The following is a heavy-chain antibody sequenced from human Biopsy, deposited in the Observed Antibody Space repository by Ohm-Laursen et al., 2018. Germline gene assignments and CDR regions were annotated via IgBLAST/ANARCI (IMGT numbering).Heavy chain of an antibody. V-gene: IGHV4-59*01. J-gene: IGHJ3*02. CDR1: GDSISSYY. D-gene: IGHD5-12*01. Sequence: TLSLTCTVSGDSISSYYWSWIRQSPGKGLEWIGYVYYTGSTDYNPSLKSRVTISLDTSKNQFSLKLSSVTAADTAIYYCAREAIGVATAFDIWGQGTMVTVSS. CDR3: AREAIGVATAFDI. CDR2: VYYTGST.